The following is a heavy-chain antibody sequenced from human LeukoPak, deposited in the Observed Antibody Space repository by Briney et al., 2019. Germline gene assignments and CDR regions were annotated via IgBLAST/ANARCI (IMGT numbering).Heavy chain of an antibody. Sequence: TGGSLRLSCAASGFTFSSYAMSWVRQAPGKGLEWVSAISGSGGSTYYADSVKGRFTISRDNSKNTLYLQMNSLRAEDTAVYYCAKDRTFAADYGDYSVDAFDIWGQGTMVTVSS. CDR1: GFTFSSYA. J-gene: IGHJ3*02. D-gene: IGHD4-17*01. CDR3: AKDRTFAADYGDYSVDAFDI. V-gene: IGHV3-23*01. CDR2: ISGSGGST.